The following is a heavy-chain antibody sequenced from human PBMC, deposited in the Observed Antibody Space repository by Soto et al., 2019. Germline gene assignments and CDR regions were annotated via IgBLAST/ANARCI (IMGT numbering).Heavy chain of an antibody. D-gene: IGHD2-21*02. CDR1: GASITAGGHY. V-gene: IGHV4-31*03. J-gene: IGHJ2*01. CDR2: IHYSGTT. CDR3: AALTATYWNFSI. Sequence: SQTLSLTCTVSGASITAGGHYWAWIRQHPEKGLEWLGYIHYSGTTDYNPSLKSRLTVSVDTSKNQFSLGLSSVTAADTAIYYCAALTATYWNFSIWGSGTPVTVSS.